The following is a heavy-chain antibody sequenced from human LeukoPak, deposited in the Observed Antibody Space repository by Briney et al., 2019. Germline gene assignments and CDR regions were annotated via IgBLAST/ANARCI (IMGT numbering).Heavy chain of an antibody. V-gene: IGHV4-61*01. CDR2: IYYSGST. D-gene: IGHD3-22*01. Sequence: SETLSLTCTVSGGSVSSGSYYWSWIRQPPGKGLEWIGYIYYSGSTNYNPSLKSRVTISVDTSKNQFSLKLSSVTAADTAVYYCARVLYDSSGYYFAYWGQGTLVTVSS. J-gene: IGHJ4*02. CDR1: GGSVSSGSYY. CDR3: ARVLYDSSGYYFAY.